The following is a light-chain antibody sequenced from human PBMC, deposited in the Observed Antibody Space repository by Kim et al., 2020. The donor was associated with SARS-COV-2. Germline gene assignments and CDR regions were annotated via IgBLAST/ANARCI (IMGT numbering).Light chain of an antibody. Sequence: QRVTVSCSGSNSDIGDNAVNWYQQLPGKAPKLLICHDDVLSSGVSDRFSGSRSGTSASLAISGLQSEDEADYYCAAWDDNLNGVVFGGGTQLTVL. J-gene: IGLJ3*02. CDR3: AAWDDNLNGVV. V-gene: IGLV1-36*01. CDR2: HDD. CDR1: NSDIGDNA.